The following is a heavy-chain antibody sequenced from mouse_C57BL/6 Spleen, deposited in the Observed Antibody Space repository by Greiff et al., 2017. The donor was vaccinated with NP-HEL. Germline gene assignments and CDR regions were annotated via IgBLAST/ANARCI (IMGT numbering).Heavy chain of an antibody. Sequence: QVQLQQSGAELVKPGASVKLSCKASGYTFTSYWMQWVKQRPGQGLEWIGEIDPSDSYTNYNQKFKGKATLTVDTSSSTAYMQLSSLTSEDSAVYYCARVRYYGSSYWYFDVWGTGTTVTVSS. V-gene: IGHV1-50*01. CDR1: GYTFTSYW. CDR3: ARVRYYGSSYWYFDV. D-gene: IGHD1-1*01. CDR2: IDPSDSYT. J-gene: IGHJ1*03.